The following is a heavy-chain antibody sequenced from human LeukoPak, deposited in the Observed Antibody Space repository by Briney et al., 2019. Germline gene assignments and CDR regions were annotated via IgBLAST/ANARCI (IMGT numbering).Heavy chain of an antibody. CDR2: IYYSGST. V-gene: IGHV4-31*03. J-gene: IGHJ4*02. CDR1: GGSISSGGHY. D-gene: IGHD3-22*01. CDR3: AVRLPDSSGYYPFDY. Sequence: SQTLSLTCTVSGGSISSGGHYWSWIRQHPGKGLEWIGYIYYSGSTYYNPSLKSRVTISVDTSKNQFSLKLSSVTAADTAVYYCAVRLPDSSGYYPFDYWGQGTLVTVSS.